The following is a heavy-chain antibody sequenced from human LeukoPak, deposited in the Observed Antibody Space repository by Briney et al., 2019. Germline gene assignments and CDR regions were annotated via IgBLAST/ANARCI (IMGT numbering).Heavy chain of an antibody. Sequence: PGGSLRLSCAASGFTFSTYAMSWVRQAPGKGLEWVSAISGSGGSTYYADSVKGRFTISRDNSKNTLYLQMNSLRAEDTAVYYCAKGVSRYYEPDNWLDPWGQGTLVTVSS. CDR2: ISGSGGST. D-gene: IGHD3-22*01. CDR3: AKGVSRYYEPDNWLDP. V-gene: IGHV3-23*01. CDR1: GFTFSTYA. J-gene: IGHJ5*02.